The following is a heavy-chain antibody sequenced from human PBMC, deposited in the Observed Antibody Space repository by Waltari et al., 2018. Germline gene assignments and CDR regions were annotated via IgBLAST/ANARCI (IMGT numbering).Heavy chain of an antibody. CDR2: INPNSGGT. D-gene: IGHD2-8*01. Sequence: QVQLVQSGAEVKKPGASVKVSCKASGYTFTGYYMHWVRQAPGQGLEWMGRINPNSGGTNYAQKVQGRVTMTRDTSISTAYMELSRLRSDDTAVYYCARGQTQWSLGVGYWGQGTLVTVSS. V-gene: IGHV1-2*06. CDR1: GYTFTGYY. CDR3: ARGQTQWSLGVGY. J-gene: IGHJ4*02.